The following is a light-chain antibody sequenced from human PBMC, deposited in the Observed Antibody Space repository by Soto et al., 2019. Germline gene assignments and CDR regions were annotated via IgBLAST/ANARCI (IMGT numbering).Light chain of an antibody. Sequence: QSALTQPPSVSAAPEQKVTISCSGGSSNLGINFVSWYQQFPGGVPKLLIYENNKRPSGIPDRFSGAKSGTSATLDITGLQAGDEADYYCATWDGSLSVGVFGGGTKHTVL. J-gene: IGLJ1*01. V-gene: IGLV1-51*02. CDR1: SSNLGINF. CDR2: ENN. CDR3: ATWDGSLSVGV.